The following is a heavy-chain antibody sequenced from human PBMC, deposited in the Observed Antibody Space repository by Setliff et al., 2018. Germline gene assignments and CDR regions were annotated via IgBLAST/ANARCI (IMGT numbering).Heavy chain of an antibody. CDR1: GFSFSNCW. CDR3: FGAGTCSY. CDR2: INPHASEK. J-gene: IGHJ4*02. Sequence: AGGSLRLSCTASGFSFSNCWVSWVRQAPGKGLEWLASINPHASEKYYVDSVKGRFTISRDNAKNSLSLQMNSLRTEDTAVYYCFGAGTCSYWGQGTLVTVSS. V-gene: IGHV3-7*01. D-gene: IGHD3-10*01.